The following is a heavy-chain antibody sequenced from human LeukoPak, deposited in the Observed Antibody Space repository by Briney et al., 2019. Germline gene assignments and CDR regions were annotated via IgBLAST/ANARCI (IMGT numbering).Heavy chain of an antibody. CDR3: ARESLGSSGYYRDY. CDR2: ISSSSSYI. J-gene: IGHJ4*02. CDR1: GFTFSSYS. Sequence: GGSLRLSCAASGFTFSSYSMNWVRHAPGKGLEWVSSISSSSSYIYYADSVKGRFTISRDNAKNSLYLQMNSLRAEDTAVYYCARESLGSSGYYRDYWGQGTLVTVSS. D-gene: IGHD3-22*01. V-gene: IGHV3-21*01.